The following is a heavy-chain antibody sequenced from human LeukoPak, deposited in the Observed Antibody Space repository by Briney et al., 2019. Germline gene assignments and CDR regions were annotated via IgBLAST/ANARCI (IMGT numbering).Heavy chain of an antibody. CDR1: GFTFSNYG. V-gene: IGHV3-30*02. Sequence: GGSLRLSCAASGFTFSNYGMYWARQAPGKGLEWVAFIWYGGSNKYYADSVKGRFTISRDNSKNTLYLQMNSLRGEDTAVYYCAKADSSSCPDYWGQGTLVTVSS. J-gene: IGHJ4*02. CDR3: AKADSSSCPDY. CDR2: IWYGGSNK. D-gene: IGHD6-13*01.